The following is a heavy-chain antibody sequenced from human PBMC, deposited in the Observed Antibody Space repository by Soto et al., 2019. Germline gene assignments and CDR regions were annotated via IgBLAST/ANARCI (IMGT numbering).Heavy chain of an antibody. CDR2: SNHTGGT. CDR3: ATRITVFGLLIPPFDP. Sequence: PSETLSLTCAVYGGSVNAYYWNWIRQPPGKGLKWIRESNHTGGTHYNPSLKSRVTTSVDTSKNQFSLRLSSVTAAYTAIYYCATRITVFGLLIPPFDPWGQGTQVTVSS. CDR1: GGSVNAYY. D-gene: IGHD3-3*01. J-gene: IGHJ5*02. V-gene: IGHV4-34*01.